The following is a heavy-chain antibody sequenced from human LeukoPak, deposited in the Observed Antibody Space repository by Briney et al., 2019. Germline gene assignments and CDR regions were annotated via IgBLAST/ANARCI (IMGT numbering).Heavy chain of an antibody. CDR1: GYTFTSYG. D-gene: IGHD6-13*01. Sequence: ASVKVSCKASGYTFTSYGISWVRQATGQGLEWMGWMNPNSGNTGYAQKFQGRVTMTRNTSISTAYMELSSLRSEDTAVYYCARAGKYSSSWIDDAFDIWGQGTMVTVSS. V-gene: IGHV1-8*02. CDR3: ARAGKYSSSWIDDAFDI. J-gene: IGHJ3*02. CDR2: MNPNSGNT.